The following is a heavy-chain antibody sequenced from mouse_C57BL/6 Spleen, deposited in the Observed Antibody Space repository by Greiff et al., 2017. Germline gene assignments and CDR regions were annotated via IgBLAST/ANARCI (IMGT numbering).Heavy chain of an antibody. CDR2: ISSGGDYI. Sequence: EVQRVESGEGLVKPGGSLKLSCAASGFTFSSYAMSWVRQTPEKRLEWVAYISSGGDYIYYADTVKGRFTISRDNARNTLYLQMSSLQSEDTAMYYCTREGKFITTVVAHYYAMDDWGPGTSVTVSS. J-gene: IGHJ4*01. V-gene: IGHV5-9-1*02. D-gene: IGHD1-1*01. CDR3: TREGKFITTVVAHYYAMDD. CDR1: GFTFSSYA.